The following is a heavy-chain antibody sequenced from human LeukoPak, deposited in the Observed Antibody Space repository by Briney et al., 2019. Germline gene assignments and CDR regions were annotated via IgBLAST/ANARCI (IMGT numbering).Heavy chain of an antibody. CDR1: GYTFTSYY. CDR2: INPSGGST. CDR3: ARETRGSNVVVVAATAHFQH. Sequence: ASVKVSCKASGYTFTSYYMHWVRQAPGQGLEWMGIINPSGGSTSYAQKFQGRVTMTRGTSTSTVYMELSSLRSEDTAVYYCARETRGSNVVVVAATAHFQHWGQGTLVTVSS. V-gene: IGHV1-46*01. D-gene: IGHD2-15*01. J-gene: IGHJ1*01.